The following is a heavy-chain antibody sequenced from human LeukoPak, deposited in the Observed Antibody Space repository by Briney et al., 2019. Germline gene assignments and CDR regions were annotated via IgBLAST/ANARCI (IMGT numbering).Heavy chain of an antibody. CDR2: INSDGNNI. J-gene: IGHJ6*02. Sequence: GGSLRLSCAASGFTFSSYWMHRVRQAPGKGLVWVSRINSDGNNIRYADSVKGRFTISRDNAKNTLYLQMNSLRAEDTAVYYCASDGAYAMAVWGQGTTVTVSS. CDR3: ASDGAYAMAV. CDR1: GFTFSSYW. V-gene: IGHV3-74*01. D-gene: IGHD1-26*01.